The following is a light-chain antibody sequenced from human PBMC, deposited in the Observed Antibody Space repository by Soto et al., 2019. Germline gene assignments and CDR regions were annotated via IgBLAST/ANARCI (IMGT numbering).Light chain of an antibody. CDR2: DVV. CDR3: CPYAGSYTHWV. CDR1: SSDVGGYNY. J-gene: IGLJ3*02. Sequence: QSVLTQPASVSGSPGQSITISCTGTSSDVGGYNYVSLYYQHPGKAPKLMVYDVVIRPSGVSNRFSGSKSGSTASLNISGLQAEDETDYYCCPYAGSYTHWVLGGGSKVTGL. V-gene: IGLV2-14*03.